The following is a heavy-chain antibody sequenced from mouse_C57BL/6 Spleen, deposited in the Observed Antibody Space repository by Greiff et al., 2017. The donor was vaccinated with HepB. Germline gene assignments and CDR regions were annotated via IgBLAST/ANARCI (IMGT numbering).Heavy chain of an antibody. CDR3: ARNYGSSHTFAY. CDR2: ISSGSSTI. D-gene: IGHD1-1*01. V-gene: IGHV5-17*01. Sequence: EVQGVESGGGLVKPGGSLKLSCAASGFTFSDYGMHWVRQALEKGLEWVAYISSGSSTIYYADTVKGRFTISRDNAKNTLFLQMTSLRSEDTAMYYCARNYGSSHTFAYWGQGTLVTVSA. J-gene: IGHJ3*01. CDR1: GFTFSDYG.